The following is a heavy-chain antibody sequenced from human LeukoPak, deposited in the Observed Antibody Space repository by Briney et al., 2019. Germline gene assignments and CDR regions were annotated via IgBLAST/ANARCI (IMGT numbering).Heavy chain of an antibody. J-gene: IGHJ4*02. CDR1: GFTFSSHA. V-gene: IGHV3-23*01. CDR2: IYESGQTT. D-gene: IGHD2-21*01. Sequence: GGSLRLSCVGSGFTFSSHAMSWVRQAPEKGLEWVSGIYESGQTTHYADSVKGRFSISRDNSKDTLYLQMDSLRGEDTAIYYCAKDYRIGYSDHFDYWGQGALVTVSS. CDR3: AKDYRIGYSDHFDY.